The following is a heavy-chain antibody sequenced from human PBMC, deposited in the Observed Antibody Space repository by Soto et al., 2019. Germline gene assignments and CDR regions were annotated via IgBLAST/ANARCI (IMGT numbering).Heavy chain of an antibody. J-gene: IGHJ6*03. V-gene: IGHV3-21*01. CDR3: ARDFDTTSLTCWRCYYMDV. D-gene: IGHD2-2*01. Sequence: GGSLRLSCAASGFTFSSYSMNWVRQAPGKGLEWVSSISSSSSYIYYADSVKGRFTISRDNAKNSLYLQMNSLRAEDTAVYYCARDFDTTSLTCWRCYYMDVWGKGTTVTVSS. CDR1: GFTFSSYS. CDR2: ISSSSSYI.